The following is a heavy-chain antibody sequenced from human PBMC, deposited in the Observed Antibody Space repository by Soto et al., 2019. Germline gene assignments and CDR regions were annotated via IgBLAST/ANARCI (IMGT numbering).Heavy chain of an antibody. CDR1: GFTFSNYW. J-gene: IGHJ4*02. D-gene: IGHD5-12*01. CDR2: INQGGSAQ. Sequence: EVQLVDSGGGLVQPGGSLRLSCAVSGFTFSNYWMSWVRQAPGKGLEWVAKINQGGSAQYYVDSVKGRFTVSRDNAKNSLYLQMNGLRAEDTAVYYCARYGLGGYYIDFWGQGTMVPVSS. CDR3: ARYGLGGYYIDF. V-gene: IGHV3-7*01.